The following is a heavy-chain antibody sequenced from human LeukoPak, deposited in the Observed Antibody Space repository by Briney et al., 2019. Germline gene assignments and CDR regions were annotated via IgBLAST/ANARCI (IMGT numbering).Heavy chain of an antibody. CDR3: ARDSTDAARRYNWFGP. V-gene: IGHV3-66*01. J-gene: IGHJ5*02. D-gene: IGHD6-6*01. CDR2: IYSYGST. Sequence: GGSLRLSCAASGFTVSDNYMSWVRQAPGKGLEWVSVIYSYGSTYYADSVKGRFIISRDNSKNTLYLQMNSLRAEDTAVYYCARDSTDAARRYNWFGPWGQGTLVTVSS. CDR1: GFTVSDNY.